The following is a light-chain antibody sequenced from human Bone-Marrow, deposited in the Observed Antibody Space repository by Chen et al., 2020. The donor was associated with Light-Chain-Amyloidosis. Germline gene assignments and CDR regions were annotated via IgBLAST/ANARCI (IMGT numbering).Light chain of an antibody. CDR2: LGS. CDR1: QSLLHSNGYNY. V-gene: IGKV2-28*01. J-gene: IGKJ4*01. CDR3: MQALQTHPFT. Sequence: DIVMTQSPLSLPVIPGEPASISCRSSQSLLHSNGYNYLDWYLQKPGQSPQLLIYLGSNRASGVPDRFSGSGSGTDFTLKISRVEAEDVGVYYCMQALQTHPFTFGGGTKVEIK.